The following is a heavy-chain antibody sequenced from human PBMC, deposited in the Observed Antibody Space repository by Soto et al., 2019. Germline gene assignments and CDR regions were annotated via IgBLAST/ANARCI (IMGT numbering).Heavy chain of an antibody. V-gene: IGHV3-74*01. CDR3: AREGGNYFYGMDV. CDR1: GFTFSNYW. J-gene: IGHJ6*02. Sequence: GGSLRLSCAASGFTFSNYWMHWVRQAPGKGLVWVSRINGDGGSTTYADSVKGRFTISRDNAKNTLYLQMNNLGAEDTAVYYCAREGGNYFYGMDVWGQGTTVTVSS. CDR2: INGDGGST.